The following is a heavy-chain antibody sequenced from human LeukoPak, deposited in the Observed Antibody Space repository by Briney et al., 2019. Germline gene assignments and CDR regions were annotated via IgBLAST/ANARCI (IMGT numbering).Heavy chain of an antibody. CDR2: INHSGST. J-gene: IGHJ3*02. V-gene: IGHV4-34*01. CDR3: ARDLPFEVVTAIDI. Sequence: PSETLSLTCAVYGGSFSGYYWSWIRQPPGKGLEWIGEINHSGSTNYNPSLKSRVTISVDTSKNQFSLKLSSVTAADTAVYYCARDLPFEVVTAIDIWGQGTMVTVSS. D-gene: IGHD2-21*02. CDR1: GGSFSGYY.